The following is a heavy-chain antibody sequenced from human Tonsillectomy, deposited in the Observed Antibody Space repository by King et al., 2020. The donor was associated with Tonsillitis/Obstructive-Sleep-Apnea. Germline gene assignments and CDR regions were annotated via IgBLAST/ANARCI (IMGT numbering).Heavy chain of an antibody. CDR2: VFWDDDK. J-gene: IGHJ4*02. V-gene: IGHV2-5*02. CDR3: AHRSSLIPGAFDY. Sequence: TLKESGPTLVKPTQTLTLTCTFSGFSLSTPGLGVGWIRQPPGKPLEWLALVFWDDDKRYSLSLKTRLTITKDTSKNQVVLTMTNMDLVDTATYFCAHRSSLIPGAFDYWGQGTLVTVSS. CDR1: GFSLSTPGLG. D-gene: IGHD2-21*01.